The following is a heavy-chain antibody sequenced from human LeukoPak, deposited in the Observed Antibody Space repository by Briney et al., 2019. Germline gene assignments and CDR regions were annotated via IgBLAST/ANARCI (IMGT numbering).Heavy chain of an antibody. J-gene: IGHJ3*02. Sequence: QPEGSLRLSCAGSGFTFSDFWMTWVRQTPGKGLEWVANIKQDGSEKYYVDSVKGRFTISRDNAKNSLYLQMNSLRAEDTAVYYCARDGDYYDSSGSPHDALDIWGQGTVVTVSS. CDR2: IKQDGSEK. D-gene: IGHD3-22*01. CDR3: ARDGDYYDSSGSPHDALDI. V-gene: IGHV3-7*01. CDR1: GFTFSDFW.